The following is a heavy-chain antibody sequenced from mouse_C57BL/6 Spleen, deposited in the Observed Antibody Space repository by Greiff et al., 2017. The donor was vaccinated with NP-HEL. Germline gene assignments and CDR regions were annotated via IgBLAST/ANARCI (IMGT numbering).Heavy chain of an antibody. D-gene: IGHD3-1*01. CDR3: ARGRDYYAMDY. CDR1: GYTFTDYY. J-gene: IGHJ4*01. V-gene: IGHV1-76*01. Sequence: VQLVESGAELVRPGASVKLSCKASGYTFTDYYINWVKQRPGQGLEWIARIYPGSGNTYYNEKFKGKATLTAEKSSSTAYMQLSSLTSEDSAVYFCARGRDYYAMDYWGQGTSVTVSS. CDR2: IYPGSGNT.